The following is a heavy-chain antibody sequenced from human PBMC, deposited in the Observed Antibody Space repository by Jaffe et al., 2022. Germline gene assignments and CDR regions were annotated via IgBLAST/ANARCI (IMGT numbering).Heavy chain of an antibody. J-gene: IGHJ4*02. D-gene: IGHD2-15*01. Sequence: QVQLQESGPGLVKPSETLSLTCAVSGYSISSGYYWGWIRQPPGKGLEWIGSIYHSGSTYYNPSLKSRVTISVDTSKNQFSLKLSSVTAADTAVYYCARDFRYCSGGSCYLGYFDYWGQGTLVTVSS. CDR3: ARDFRYCSGGSCYLGYFDY. V-gene: IGHV4-38-2*02. CDR2: IYHSGST. CDR1: GYSISSGYY.